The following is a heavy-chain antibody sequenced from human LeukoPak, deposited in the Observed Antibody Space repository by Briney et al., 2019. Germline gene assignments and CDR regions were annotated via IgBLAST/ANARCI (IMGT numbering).Heavy chain of an antibody. J-gene: IGHJ4*02. CDR3: ARDEDAF. CDR1: GFTFSSYA. CDR2: IVGGGGTV. Sequence: GGSLRLSCAASGFTFSSYAMGWVRQAPGKGLEWVSTIVGGGGTVYYADSVKGRFSISRDNVKNSLFLQLNSLRDEDTAVYYCARDEDAFGGQGTLVTVSS. V-gene: IGHV3-23*01.